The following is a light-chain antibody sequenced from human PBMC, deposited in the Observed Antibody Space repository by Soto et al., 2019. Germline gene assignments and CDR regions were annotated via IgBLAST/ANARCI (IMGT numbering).Light chain of an antibody. CDR3: QQRNK. CDR2: DTS. Sequence: ELVFTHAAATLSLSPWEIATLSCRASQFLSSYLAWYQQIPGQPPRLLIYDTSNRVTGIPARFSGSRSGTDFTLTISSLEPEDFAVYFCQQRNKFGQGTLLEIK. CDR1: QFLSSY. V-gene: IGKV3-11*01. J-gene: IGKJ5*01.